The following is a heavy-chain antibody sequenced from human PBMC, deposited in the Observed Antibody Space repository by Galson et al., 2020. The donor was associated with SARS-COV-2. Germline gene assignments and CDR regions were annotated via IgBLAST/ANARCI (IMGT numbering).Heavy chain of an antibody. CDR1: GFTFSTYR. Sequence: GGSLRLSCAASGFTFSTYRMSWVRQAPGKGLEWVSSISSGSTYIYYADSLKGRFTISRDNAENSLYLQMNSLRAEDTAVYYCARDPVNFYDSSGYYYPYYFDYWGQGTLVTVSS. D-gene: IGHD3-22*01. V-gene: IGHV3-21*01. CDR2: ISSGSTYI. J-gene: IGHJ4*02. CDR3: ARDPVNFYDSSGYYYPYYFDY.